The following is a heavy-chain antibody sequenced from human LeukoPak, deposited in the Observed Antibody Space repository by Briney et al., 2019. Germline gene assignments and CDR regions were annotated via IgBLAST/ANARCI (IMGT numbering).Heavy chain of an antibody. Sequence: GGSLRLSCAASGFTFSSYAMSWVRQAPGKGLEWVSAISGSGGNTYYADSVKGRFTISRDNSKNTLYLQMNSLRAEDTAVYYCASGRHGDPQYYGMDVWGQGTTVTVSS. CDR3: ASGRHGDPQYYGMDV. V-gene: IGHV3-23*01. D-gene: IGHD4-17*01. CDR2: ISGSGGNT. J-gene: IGHJ6*02. CDR1: GFTFSSYA.